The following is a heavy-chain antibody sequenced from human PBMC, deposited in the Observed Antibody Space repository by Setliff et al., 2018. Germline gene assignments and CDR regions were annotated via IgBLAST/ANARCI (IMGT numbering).Heavy chain of an antibody. CDR1: GGSFSGYY. D-gene: IGHD3-16*02. J-gene: IGHJ6*02. CDR3: ARGKVLYDYVWGSYRYEDYYYGMDV. Sequence: PSETLSLTCAVYGGSFSGYYWSWIRQPPGKGLEWIGEINHSGSTNSNPSLKSRVTISVDTSKNQFSLKLSSVTAADTAVYYCARGKVLYDYVWGSYRYEDYYYGMDVWGQGTTVTVSS. CDR2: INHSGST. V-gene: IGHV4-34*01.